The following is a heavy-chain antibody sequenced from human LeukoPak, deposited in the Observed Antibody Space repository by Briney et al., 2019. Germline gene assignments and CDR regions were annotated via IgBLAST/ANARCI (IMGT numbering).Heavy chain of an antibody. Sequence: SETLSLTCTVSGGSISSGDYYWSWIRQPPGKGLEWIGYIYYSGSTYYNPSLKSRVTISVDTSKNQFSLKLSSVTAADTAVYYCARFDCSSTSCAGGWFDPWPGNPGHRLL. V-gene: IGHV4-30-4*08. CDR3: ARFDCSSTSCAGGWFDP. D-gene: IGHD2-2*01. J-gene: IGHJ5*02. CDR1: GGSISSGDYY. CDR2: IYYSGST.